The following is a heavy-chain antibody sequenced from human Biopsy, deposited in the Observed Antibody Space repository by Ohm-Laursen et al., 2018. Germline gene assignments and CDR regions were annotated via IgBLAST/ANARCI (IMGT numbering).Heavy chain of an antibody. V-gene: IGHV4-59*01. CDR1: GGSIISYY. Sequence: GTPPLTCSVSGGSIISYYWTWIRQPPGKGLEWIGHVYNGGITNYNPSLKSRVTISKDTSKNQFSLQVNSVTAADTAVYYCARTPRDSFWSGSYKRGLWFDPWGRGTLVIVSS. D-gene: IGHD3-3*01. CDR2: VYNGGIT. J-gene: IGHJ5*02. CDR3: ARTPRDSFWSGSYKRGLWFDP.